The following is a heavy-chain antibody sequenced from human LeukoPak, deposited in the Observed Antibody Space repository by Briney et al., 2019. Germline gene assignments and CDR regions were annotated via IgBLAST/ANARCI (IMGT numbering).Heavy chain of an antibody. V-gene: IGHV3-23*01. J-gene: IGHJ4*02. Sequence: PGGSLRLSCAASGFTFSDYYMSWIRQAPGKGLEWVSAISGSGGSTYYADSVKGRFTISRDNSKNTLYLQMNSLRAEDTAVYYCAKDLIEGGIDYWGQGTLVTVSS. D-gene: IGHD1-26*01. CDR3: AKDLIEGGIDY. CDR2: ISGSGGST. CDR1: GFTFSDYY.